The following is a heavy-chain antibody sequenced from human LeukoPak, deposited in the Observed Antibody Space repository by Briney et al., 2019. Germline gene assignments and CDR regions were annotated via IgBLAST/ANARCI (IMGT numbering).Heavy chain of an antibody. CDR1: GYTFTGYY. CDR2: INPNSGGT. CDR3: ARESIWSGYYVYYYYYMDV. Sequence: GASVKVSCKASGYTFTGYYMHWVRQAPGQGLEWMGWINPNSGGTNYAQKFQGRVTMTRDTSISTAYMELSRLRSEDTAVYYCARESIWSGYYVYYYYYMDVWGKGTTVTVSS. J-gene: IGHJ6*03. D-gene: IGHD3-3*01. V-gene: IGHV1-2*02.